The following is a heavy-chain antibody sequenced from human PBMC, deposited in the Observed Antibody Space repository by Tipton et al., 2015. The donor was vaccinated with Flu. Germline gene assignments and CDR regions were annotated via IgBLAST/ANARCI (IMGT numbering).Heavy chain of an antibody. CDR3: ARHALPTVTLDY. V-gene: IGHV4-34*01. Sequence: LTCAVYGGSFSGYYWSWIRQPPGKGLEWIGEINHSGSTNYNPSLKSRVTISVDTSKNQFSLKLSSVTAAGTAVYYCARHALPTVTLDYWGQGTLVTVSS. CDR2: INHSGST. J-gene: IGHJ4*02. CDR1: GGSFSGYY. D-gene: IGHD4-17*01.